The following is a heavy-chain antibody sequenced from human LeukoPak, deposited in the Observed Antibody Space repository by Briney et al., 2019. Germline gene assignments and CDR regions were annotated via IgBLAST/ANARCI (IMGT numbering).Heavy chain of an antibody. CDR1: GGSFSGYY. CDR2: INHSEST. J-gene: IGHJ5*02. CDR3: ARGPVLFYRYCSSTSCYSWFDP. Sequence: SETLSLTCAVYGGSFSGYYWSWIRQPPGKGLEWIGEINHSESTNYNPSLKSRVTISVDTSKNQFSLKLSSVTAADTAVYYCARGPVLFYRYCSSTSCYSWFDPWGQGTLVTVSS. D-gene: IGHD2-2*01. V-gene: IGHV4-34*01.